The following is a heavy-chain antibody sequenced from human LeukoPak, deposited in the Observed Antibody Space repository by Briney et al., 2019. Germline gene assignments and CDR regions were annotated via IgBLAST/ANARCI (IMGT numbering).Heavy chain of an antibody. CDR1: GYTLTELS. Sequence: SVKVSCKVSGYTLTELSMHWVRQAPGRGLEWMGGIIPIFGTPNYAQKFQGRVTITADESTSTAYMELSSLRSEDTAVYYCARGPFYHDSSGYPPYYYYYMDVWDKGTTVTISS. J-gene: IGHJ6*03. D-gene: IGHD3-22*01. V-gene: IGHV1-69*13. CDR3: ARGPFYHDSSGYPPYYYYYMDV. CDR2: IIPIFGTP.